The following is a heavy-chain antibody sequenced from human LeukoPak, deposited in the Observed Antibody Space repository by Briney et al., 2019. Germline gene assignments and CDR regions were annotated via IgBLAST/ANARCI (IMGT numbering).Heavy chain of an antibody. CDR1: GFTFSSYV. D-gene: IGHD4-17*01. J-gene: IGHJ3*01. CDR2: IKPDGSEK. Sequence: PGGSLRLSCVASGFTFSSYVMHWVRQVPGKGLEWVADIKPDGSEKYCVGSVKGRFTIYRDNAKNSLYLQMNSLRAEDTALYYCARGDFDDYGDYVDAFEFWGQGTMVTVSA. V-gene: IGHV3-7*01. CDR3: ARGDFDDYGDYVDAFEF.